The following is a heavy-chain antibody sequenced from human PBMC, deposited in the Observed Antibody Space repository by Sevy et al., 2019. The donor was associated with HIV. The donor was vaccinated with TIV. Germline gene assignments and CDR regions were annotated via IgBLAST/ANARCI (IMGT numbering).Heavy chain of an antibody. CDR3: ARVGDFWSGPNPYWYFDL. CDR2: INTNTGNP. Sequence: ASVKVSCKASGYTFTSYAMNWVRQAPGQGREWMGWINTNTGNPTYAQGFTGRFVFSLDTSVSTAYLQISSLKAEDTAVYYCARVGDFWSGPNPYWYFDLWGRGTLVTVSS. CDR1: GYTFTSYA. V-gene: IGHV7-4-1*02. J-gene: IGHJ2*01. D-gene: IGHD3-3*01.